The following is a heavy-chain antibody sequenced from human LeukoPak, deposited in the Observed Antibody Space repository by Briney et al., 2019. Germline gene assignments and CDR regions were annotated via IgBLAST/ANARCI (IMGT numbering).Heavy chain of an antibody. Sequence: GGSLRLSCAASGFTVSSNYMSWVRQAPGKGLEWVSVIYSGGSTYYTDSVKGRFTISRDNSNNTMYLQMNNLRSEDTAVYFCVRDYYGSGTYQGNYYYGMDVWGHGTTVTVSS. D-gene: IGHD3-10*01. CDR3: VRDYYGSGTYQGNYYYGMDV. CDR1: GFTVSSNY. CDR2: IYSGGST. V-gene: IGHV3-53*01. J-gene: IGHJ6*02.